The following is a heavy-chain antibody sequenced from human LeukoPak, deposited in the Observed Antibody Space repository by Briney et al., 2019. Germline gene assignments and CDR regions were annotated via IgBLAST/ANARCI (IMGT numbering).Heavy chain of an antibody. J-gene: IGHJ3*02. V-gene: IGHV3-48*01. D-gene: IGHD2-8*02. CDR3: ASSRGVGAFEI. CDR1: GFTFSSYS. Sequence: PGGSLRLSCAASGFTFSSYSMNWVRQAPGKGLEWVSYIGSGSGTINYADSVKGRFTISRDNAKSSLYLQMNSLRAEDTAVYYCASSRGVGAFEIWGQGTMVTVSS. CDR2: IGSGSGTI.